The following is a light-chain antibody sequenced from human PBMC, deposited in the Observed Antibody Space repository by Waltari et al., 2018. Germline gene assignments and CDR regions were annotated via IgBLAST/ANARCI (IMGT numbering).Light chain of an antibody. CDR1: QSITSY. Sequence: DIQMTQSPSSLSASVGDRVTITCRASQSITSYLNWYQLKPGKAPKPLIYAASSLQSGVPSRFSGSGSGTDFTLTISSLQPEDFATYYCQQSYSSPRTFGQGTKVEIK. J-gene: IGKJ1*01. CDR3: QQSYSSPRT. V-gene: IGKV1-39*01. CDR2: AAS.